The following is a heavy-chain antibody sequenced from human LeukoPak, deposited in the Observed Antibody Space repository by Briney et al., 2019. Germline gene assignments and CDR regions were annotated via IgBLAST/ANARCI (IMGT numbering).Heavy chain of an antibody. V-gene: IGHV3-30*04. CDR3: ARPLTPPWFFDAFDM. CDR2: ISRDGSRI. D-gene: IGHD3-10*01. CDR1: GFTFANHG. J-gene: IGHJ3*02. Sequence: GGSLRLSCAASGFTFANHGMDWVRQAPGKGLEWLAVISRDGSRIYYAESVKGRFTISRDNSRNTLDLQMNSLRAEDTGVYYCARPLTPPWFFDAFDMWGQGTMVTVSS.